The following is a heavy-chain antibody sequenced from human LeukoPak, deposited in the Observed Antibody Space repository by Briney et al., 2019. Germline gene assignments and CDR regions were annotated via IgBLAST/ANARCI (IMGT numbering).Heavy chain of an antibody. CDR3: ARGVGITMVRGVISSGYYYGMDV. Sequence: GASVKVSCKASGYTFTGYYMHWVRQAPGQGLEWMGWINPNSGGTNYAQKFQGWVTMTRDTSISTAYMELSRLRPDDTAVYYCARGVGITMVRGVISSGYYYGMDVWGQGTTVTVSS. CDR1: GYTFTGYY. J-gene: IGHJ6*02. CDR2: INPNSGGT. D-gene: IGHD3-10*01. V-gene: IGHV1-2*04.